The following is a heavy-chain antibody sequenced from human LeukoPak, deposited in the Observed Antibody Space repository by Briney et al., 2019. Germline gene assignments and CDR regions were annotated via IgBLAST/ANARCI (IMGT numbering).Heavy chain of an antibody. Sequence: GGSLTLSCAASGFTFSSYAMHWVRQAPGKGLEWVAVISYDGSNKYYADSVKGRFTISRDNSKNTLYLQMNSLRAEDTAVYYCARAIVVVTEAYYYMDVWGNGNTVTVSS. J-gene: IGHJ6*03. CDR1: GFTFSSYA. CDR2: ISYDGSNK. CDR3: ARAIVVVTEAYYYMDV. D-gene: IGHD2-21*02. V-gene: IGHV3-30*04.